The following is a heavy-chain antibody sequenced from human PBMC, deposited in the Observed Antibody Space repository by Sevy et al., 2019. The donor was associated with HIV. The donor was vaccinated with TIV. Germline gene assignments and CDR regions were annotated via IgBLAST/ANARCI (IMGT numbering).Heavy chain of an antibody. CDR1: GLIFSSHW. Sequence: GGSLRLSCVASGLIFSSHWMTWVRQAPGKGLEWVATIKQDGSEKYYVDSVKGRFTISRDNSKNTLYLQMNSLRAEDTAVYYCARDRSTVTDYWGQGTLVTVSS. J-gene: IGHJ4*02. D-gene: IGHD4-4*01. CDR2: IKQDGSEK. CDR3: ARDRSTVTDY. V-gene: IGHV3-7*01.